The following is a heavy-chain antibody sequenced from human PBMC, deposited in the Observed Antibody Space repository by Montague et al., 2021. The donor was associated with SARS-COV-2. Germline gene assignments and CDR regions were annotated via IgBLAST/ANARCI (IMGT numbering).Heavy chain of an antibody. CDR3: STGSRSAIEGATAN. Sequence: SLRLSCAASRLTFSNAWMSLSRLAPGKGLEWVGRIKSKTDGGAIYYAASVKGRLTISRDDSKNTLYLQMNSLKTEDTAVYYCSTGSRSAIEGATANWGQGTLVTVSS. V-gene: IGHV3-15*01. J-gene: IGHJ4*02. CDR1: RLTFSNAW. D-gene: IGHD1-26*01. CDR2: IKSKTDGGAI.